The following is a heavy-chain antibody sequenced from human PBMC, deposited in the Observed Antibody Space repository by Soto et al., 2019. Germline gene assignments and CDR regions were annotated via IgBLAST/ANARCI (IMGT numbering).Heavy chain of an antibody. D-gene: IGHD2-15*01. V-gene: IGHV3-7*01. CDR1: GFTFSSYW. J-gene: IGHJ6*02. CDR2: IKQDGSEK. CDR3: ASDQVSGNSVPYYYYGMGV. Sequence: GGSLRLFCAASGFTFSSYWMSWVRQAAGKGLGWVANIKQDGSEKYYVDSVKGRFTISRDNAKNSLYLQMNSLRAEDTAVYYCASDQVSGNSVPYYYYGMGVWGQGTTVTVSS.